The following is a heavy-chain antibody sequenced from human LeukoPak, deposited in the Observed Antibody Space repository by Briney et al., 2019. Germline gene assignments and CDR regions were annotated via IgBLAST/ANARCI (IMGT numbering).Heavy chain of an antibody. J-gene: IGHJ4*02. D-gene: IGHD3-3*01. V-gene: IGHV1-18*01. Sequence: GASVKVSCKASGGTFSSYAISWVRQAPGQGLEWMGWISAYNGNTNYAQKLQGRATMTTDTSTSTAYMELRSLRSDDTAVYYCARDRGYDFWSGADYWGQGTLVTVSS. CDR1: GGTFSSYA. CDR3: ARDRGYDFWSGADY. CDR2: ISAYNGNT.